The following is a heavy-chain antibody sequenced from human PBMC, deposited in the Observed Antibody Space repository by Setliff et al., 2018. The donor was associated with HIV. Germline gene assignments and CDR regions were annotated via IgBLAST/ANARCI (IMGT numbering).Heavy chain of an antibody. CDR3: ARQGAGIQVRYFDWPWYPWTLDFDI. Sequence: SETLSLTCAVSGGSISSNTYYWGWLRQPPGKGLEWIGSIYYSGSTYYNPSLKSRVTISVDTSKNQFSLKLSSVTAADTAVYYCARQGAGIQVRYFDWPWYPWTLDFDIWGRGTLVTVS. CDR1: GGSISSNTYY. J-gene: IGHJ2*01. CDR2: IYYSGST. V-gene: IGHV4-39*01. D-gene: IGHD3-9*01.